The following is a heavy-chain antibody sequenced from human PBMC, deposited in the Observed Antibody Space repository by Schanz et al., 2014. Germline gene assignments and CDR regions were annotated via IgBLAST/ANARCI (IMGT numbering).Heavy chain of an antibody. Sequence: QVQLVQSGREVKKPGASVKVSCKASGYTFTSSGFSWVRQAPGQGLEWMGWINGYNAHTNYAQKFQGRVTMTTDTSTSTVYMELRSLRSDDTAVYYCARDRDQWDGNFCDFWGQGTLVTVSS. D-gene: IGHD1-26*01. J-gene: IGHJ4*02. CDR3: ARDRDQWDGNFCDF. V-gene: IGHV1-18*01. CDR2: INGYNAHT. CDR1: GYTFTSSG.